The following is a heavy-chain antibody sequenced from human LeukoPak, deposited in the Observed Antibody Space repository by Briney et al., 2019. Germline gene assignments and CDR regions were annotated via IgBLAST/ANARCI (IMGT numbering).Heavy chain of an antibody. V-gene: IGHV3-9*03. CDR1: GFTFDDYA. CDR2: ITWNSDSI. CDR3: AKGGGGRLIYYYYMDV. J-gene: IGHJ6*03. Sequence: GGSLRLSCAASGFTFDDYAMHWVRQAPGKGLEWVSGITWNSDSIDYADSVKSRFTISRDNAKNSLYLQMNSLRAEDMALYYCAKGGGGRLIYYYYMDVWGKGTTVTVSS. D-gene: IGHD3-16*01.